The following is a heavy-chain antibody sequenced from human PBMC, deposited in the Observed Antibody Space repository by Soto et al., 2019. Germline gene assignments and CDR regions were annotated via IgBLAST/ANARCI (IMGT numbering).Heavy chain of an antibody. Sequence: ALVKLSCKASGGSFSSYAISWVRQAPGQGLEWMGGIIPIFGTANYAQKFQGRVTITADESTSTAYMELSSLRSEDTAVYYCAGDIVVVPDNWFDPWGQGTLVTVSS. CDR1: GGSFSSYA. V-gene: IGHV1-69*13. J-gene: IGHJ5*02. D-gene: IGHD2-2*01. CDR2: IIPIFGTA. CDR3: AGDIVVVPDNWFDP.